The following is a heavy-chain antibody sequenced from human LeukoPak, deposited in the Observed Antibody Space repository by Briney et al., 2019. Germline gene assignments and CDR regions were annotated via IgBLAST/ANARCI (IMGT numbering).Heavy chain of an antibody. CDR3: ASRRKSFYGMDV. CDR1: GFTVSSNY. V-gene: IGHV3-53*01. D-gene: IGHD1-26*01. Sequence: GGSLRLSCAASGFTVSSNYMSWVRQAPGKGLEWVSVIYSGGSTYYADSVKGRFTISRDNSKNTLYLQMNSLRAEDTVVYYCASRRKSFYGMDVWGQGTTVTVSS. CDR2: IYSGGST. J-gene: IGHJ6*02.